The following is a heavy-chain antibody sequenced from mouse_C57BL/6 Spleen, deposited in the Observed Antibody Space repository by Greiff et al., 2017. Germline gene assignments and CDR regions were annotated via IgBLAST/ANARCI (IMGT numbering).Heavy chain of an antibody. V-gene: IGHV5-17*01. CDR3: ARQGPYYYGAGGY. Sequence: EVKLMESGGGLVKPGGSLKLSCAASGFTFSDYGMHWVRQAPEKGLEWVAYISSGSSTIYYADTVKGRFTISRDNAKNTLFLQMTSLRSEDTAMYYCARQGPYYYGAGGYWGQGTTLTVSS. D-gene: IGHD1-1*01. CDR1: GFTFSDYG. J-gene: IGHJ2*01. CDR2: ISSGSSTI.